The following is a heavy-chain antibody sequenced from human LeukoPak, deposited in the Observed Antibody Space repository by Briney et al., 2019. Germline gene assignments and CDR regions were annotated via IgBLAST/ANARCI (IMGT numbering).Heavy chain of an antibody. D-gene: IGHD3-9*01. J-gene: IGHJ4*02. Sequence: PGGSLRLSCAASGFTFSSYWMHWVRQAPGKGLVWVSRINSDGSSTSYADSVKGRFTISRDNAKNTLYLQMNSLRAEDTAAYYCASATYYDILTGYAPLDYWGQGTLVTVSS. CDR3: ASATYYDILTGYAPLDY. V-gene: IGHV3-74*01. CDR1: GFTFSSYW. CDR2: INSDGSST.